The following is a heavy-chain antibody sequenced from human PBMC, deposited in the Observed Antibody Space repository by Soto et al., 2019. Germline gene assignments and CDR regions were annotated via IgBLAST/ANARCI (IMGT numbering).Heavy chain of an antibody. D-gene: IGHD6-19*01. V-gene: IGHV4-59*01. J-gene: IGHJ4*02. CDR1: GGSINTYY. CDR2: IYSNGAT. CDR3: AKENRDSSGWYFDY. Sequence: QVQLQESGPGLVKPSETLSLTCTVSGGSINTYYWSWIRQPPGKGLEWIGYIYSNGATNYNPSLKSRVTISVATSKNQFSLKLSSVTAADTAVYYCAKENRDSSGWYFDYWGQGTLVTVSS.